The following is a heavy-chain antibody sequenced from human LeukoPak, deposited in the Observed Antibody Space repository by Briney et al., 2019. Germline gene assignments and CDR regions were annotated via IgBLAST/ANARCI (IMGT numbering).Heavy chain of an antibody. D-gene: IGHD2-2*01. CDR3: ARDPIVVVPAADNWFDP. Sequence: ASVKVSCKASGYTFTGYYMHWVRQAPGQGLEWMGWINPNSGGTNYAQKFQGWVTMTRDTSISTAYMELSRLRSDDTAVYYCARDPIVVVPAADNWFDPWGQGTLVTVSS. CDR2: INPNSGGT. J-gene: IGHJ5*02. V-gene: IGHV1-2*04. CDR1: GYTFTGYY.